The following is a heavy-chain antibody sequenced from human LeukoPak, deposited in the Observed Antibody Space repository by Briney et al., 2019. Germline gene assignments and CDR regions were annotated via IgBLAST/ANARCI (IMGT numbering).Heavy chain of an antibody. Sequence: GASVKVSCKASGYTFTSYGISWVRQAPGQGLEWMGWISSYKGNTNYAQKLQGRVTMTKDKSTSTAYVELRSMRSDDTAVYYCARGFRNYDILTGHYRFDPWGQGTLVTVSS. CDR2: ISSYKGNT. V-gene: IGHV1-18*01. CDR3: ARGFRNYDILTGHYRFDP. D-gene: IGHD3-9*01. J-gene: IGHJ5*02. CDR1: GYTFTSYG.